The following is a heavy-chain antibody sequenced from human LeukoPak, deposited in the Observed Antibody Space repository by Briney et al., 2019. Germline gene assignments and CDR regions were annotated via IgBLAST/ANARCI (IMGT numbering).Heavy chain of an antibody. Sequence: PSETLSLTCTVSGGSISSGSYYWSWIRQPAGKGLEWIVRIYTSGSTNYNPSLKSRVTISVDTSKNQFSLKLSSVTAADTAVYYCARDTFKWLQNDDAFDIWGQGTMVTVSS. CDR3: ARDTFKWLQNDDAFDI. V-gene: IGHV4-61*02. CDR2: IYTSGST. D-gene: IGHD5-12*01. CDR1: GGSISSGSYY. J-gene: IGHJ3*02.